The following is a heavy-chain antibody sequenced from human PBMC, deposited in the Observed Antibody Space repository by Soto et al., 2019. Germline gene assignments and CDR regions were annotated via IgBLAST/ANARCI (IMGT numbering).Heavy chain of an antibody. D-gene: IGHD5-12*01. CDR1: GDSINNYY. CDR2: IYSNGNT. Sequence: SETLSLTCTVSGDSINNYYWSWMRLPAGKGLEWIGRIYSNGNTYYNPSLKSRVSVSVDTSKNHFSLILKTVTAADTAVYYCARGGAVATTAHFDHWGKGTLVTVSS. J-gene: IGHJ4*02. V-gene: IGHV4-4*07. CDR3: ARGGAVATTAHFDH.